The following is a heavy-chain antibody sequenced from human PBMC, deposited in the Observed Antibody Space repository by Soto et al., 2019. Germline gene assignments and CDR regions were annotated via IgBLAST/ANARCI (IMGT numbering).Heavy chain of an antibody. J-gene: IGHJ6*04. CDR2: IRRKANSYTT. CDR3: AMLGGWSGGSSGMDV. CDR1: GLIFSDYH. Sequence: EVQLVESGGGLVQPGGSLRLSCAASGLIFSDYHMDWVRQAPGKGLEWVGRIRRKANSYTTEYAASVKGRFTISRDDSKNSLYLQMTSLKSEDTAVYYCAMLGGWSGGSSGMDVWGKGTTVTVSS. V-gene: IGHV3-72*01. D-gene: IGHD6-19*01.